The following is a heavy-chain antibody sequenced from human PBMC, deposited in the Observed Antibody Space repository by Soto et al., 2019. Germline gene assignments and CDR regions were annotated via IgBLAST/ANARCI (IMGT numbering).Heavy chain of an antibody. J-gene: IGHJ4*02. V-gene: IGHV1-69*08. CDR1: GGTFSSYT. CDR2: IIPILGIA. Sequence: QVQLVQSGAEVKKPGSSVKVSCKASGGTFSSYTISWVRQAPGQGLEWMGRIIPILGIANYAQKFQGRVTITADKSTSTAYMELSSLRSEDTAVYYCAREEQQLGYFDYWGQGTLVTFSS. CDR3: AREEQQLGYFDY. D-gene: IGHD6-13*01.